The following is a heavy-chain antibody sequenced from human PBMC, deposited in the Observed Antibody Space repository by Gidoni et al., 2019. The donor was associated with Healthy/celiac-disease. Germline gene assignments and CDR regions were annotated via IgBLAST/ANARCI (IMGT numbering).Heavy chain of an antibody. D-gene: IGHD6-19*01. CDR1: GFTFSSYA. CDR3: AKDLAGTDDY. J-gene: IGHJ4*02. CDR2: ISGSGGST. Sequence: EVQLLESGGGLVQPGGSLRLSCAASGFTFSSYAMSWVRQAPGKGLEWVATISGSGGSTYYADSVKGRLTISRDNSQNTLYLQMNSLRAEDTAVYCCAKDLAGTDDYWGQGILVTVSS. V-gene: IGHV3-23*01.